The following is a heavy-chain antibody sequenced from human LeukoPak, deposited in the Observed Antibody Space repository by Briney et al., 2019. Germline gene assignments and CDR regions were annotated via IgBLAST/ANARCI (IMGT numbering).Heavy chain of an antibody. D-gene: IGHD3-22*01. V-gene: IGHV5-51*01. CDR1: GYSFSTYW. CDR2: IYPGDFDT. CDR3: AIGGYFPGYFDY. J-gene: IGHJ4*02. Sequence: GESLKISCKGSGYSFSTYWVAWVRQMPGKGLEWMGIIYPGDFDTTYSPSFEGQVTISVDPSIDAAYLQWHSLKASDTAIYYCAIGGYFPGYFDYWGQGTQVTVSS.